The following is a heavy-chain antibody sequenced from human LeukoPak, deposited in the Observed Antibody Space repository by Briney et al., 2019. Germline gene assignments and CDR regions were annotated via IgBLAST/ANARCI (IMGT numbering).Heavy chain of an antibody. CDR2: INPNSGGT. V-gene: IGHV1-2*02. J-gene: IGHJ5*02. CDR1: EYTFTGYY. D-gene: IGHD3-22*01. Sequence: ASVKVSCKASEYTFTGYYIQWVRQAPGQGLEWMGWINPNSGGTNYAQNFQGRVTMTRDTSIRTAYMELSRLRSDDTAVYYCARGGAITMIVDWFDPWGQGTLVTVSS. CDR3: ARGGAITMIVDWFDP.